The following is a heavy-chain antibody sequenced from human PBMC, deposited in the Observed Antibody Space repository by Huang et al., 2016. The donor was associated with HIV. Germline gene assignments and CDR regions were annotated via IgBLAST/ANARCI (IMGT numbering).Heavy chain of an antibody. CDR3: AKDLTYTFGRHFDY. Sequence: QVQLVESGGGVVQPGGSLRLSCTASGFTFGSFGMHWVRQAAGKGLEWVAFIRYDGNNYYYADSVRGRFTISRDNSKDTLYLQMNRLRPDDSAGYYCAKDLTYTFGRHFDYWGRGTLVTISS. CDR1: GFTFGSFG. J-gene: IGHJ4*02. D-gene: IGHD3-3*01. CDR2: IRYDGNNY. V-gene: IGHV3-30*02.